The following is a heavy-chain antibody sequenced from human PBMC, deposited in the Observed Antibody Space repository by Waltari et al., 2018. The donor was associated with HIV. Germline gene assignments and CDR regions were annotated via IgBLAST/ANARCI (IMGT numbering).Heavy chain of an antibody. CDR2: ISYDGSNK. V-gene: IGHV3-30*18. CDR3: AKGLRGSTPDY. D-gene: IGHD2-21*01. J-gene: IGHJ4*02. Sequence: QVQLVESGGGVVQPGRSLRLSCAASGFTFSSDGMHWVRQAPGKGLEWVAVISYDGSNKYYAESVKGRFTISRDNSNNTLFPQMNSLRGEDTAVYYCAKGLRGSTPDYWGQGTLVTVSS. CDR1: GFTFSSDG.